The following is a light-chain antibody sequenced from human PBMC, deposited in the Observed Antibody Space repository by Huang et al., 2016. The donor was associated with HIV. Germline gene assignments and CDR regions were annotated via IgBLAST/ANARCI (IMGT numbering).Light chain of an antibody. CDR1: QSISSY. CDR3: QPTYITPLT. J-gene: IGKJ2*01. CDR2: AAT. V-gene: IGKV1-39*01. Sequence: DIQMTQSPSSLSASVGDRVTITCRASQSISSYLNWYQQKPGTAPKVLIYAATSLQSGVPSRFSGSGAGTDFTLTINNLQPEDSATYYCQPTYITPLTFGQGTKLEIK.